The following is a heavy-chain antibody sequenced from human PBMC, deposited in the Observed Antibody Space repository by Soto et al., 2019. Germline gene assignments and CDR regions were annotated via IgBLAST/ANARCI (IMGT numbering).Heavy chain of an antibody. J-gene: IGHJ6*02. CDR1: GGTFSSYA. Sequence: QVQLVQSGAEVKKPGSSVKVSCKASGGTFSSYAISWVRQAPGQGLERMGGIIPIFGTANYAQKFQGRVTITADKSTSTAYMELSSLRSEDTAVYYCAKHVLRYFDWLFPDYYYYGMDVWGQGTTVTVSS. V-gene: IGHV1-69*06. CDR3: AKHVLRYFDWLFPDYYYYGMDV. CDR2: IIPIFGTA. D-gene: IGHD3-9*01.